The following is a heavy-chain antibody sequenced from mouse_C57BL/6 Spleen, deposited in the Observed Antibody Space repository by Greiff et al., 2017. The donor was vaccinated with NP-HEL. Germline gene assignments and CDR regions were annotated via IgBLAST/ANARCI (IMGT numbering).Heavy chain of an antibody. CDR2: IYPGDGDT. J-gene: IGHJ3*01. D-gene: IGHD2-5*01. V-gene: IGHV1-82*01. Sequence: VQLQESGPELVKPGASVKISCKASGYAFSSSWMNWVKQRPGKGLEWIGRIYPGDGDTNYNGKFKGKATLTADKSSSTAYMQLSSLTSEDSAVYFCAHSNSFAYWGQGTLVTVSA. CDR1: GYAFSSSW. CDR3: AHSNSFAY.